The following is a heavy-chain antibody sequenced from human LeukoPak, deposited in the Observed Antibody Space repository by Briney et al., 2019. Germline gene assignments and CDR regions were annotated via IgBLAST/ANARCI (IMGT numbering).Heavy chain of an antibody. CDR1: GFTFSSYL. D-gene: IGHD1-14*01. V-gene: IGHV3-74*01. CDR2: VKSDGTAT. J-gene: IGHJ4*02. Sequence: GGSLRLSCAASGFTFSSYLMHWVRQAQGTGLGWVSSVKSDGTATNYADSVKGRFTISRDNAKNTLYLQMNSLRVEDTAVYYCVRKFATGDWGQGTLVTVSS. CDR3: VRKFATGD.